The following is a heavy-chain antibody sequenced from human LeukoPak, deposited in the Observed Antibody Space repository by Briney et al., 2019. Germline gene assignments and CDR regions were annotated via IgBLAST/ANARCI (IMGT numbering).Heavy chain of an antibody. CDR1: GYTFTSYD. V-gene: IGHV1-3*01. J-gene: IGHJ4*02. CDR3: VRDRGGATTVY. CDR2: INAGNGNT. D-gene: IGHD1-26*01. Sequence: ASVKVSCKASGYTFTSYDINWVRQAPGQRLEWMGWINAGNGNTKYSQKFQGRVTITGDTPASTAYMELSSLRSEDTAVYYCVRDRGGATTVYWGQGTLVTVSS.